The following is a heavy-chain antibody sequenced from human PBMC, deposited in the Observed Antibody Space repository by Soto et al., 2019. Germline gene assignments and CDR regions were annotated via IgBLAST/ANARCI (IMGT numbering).Heavy chain of an antibody. CDR2: ISYDGSNK. J-gene: IGHJ4*02. CDR3: AKDMGHSY. D-gene: IGHD1-26*01. CDR1: GFTFSSYG. Sequence: QVQLVESGGGVVQPGRSLRLSCAASGFTFSSYGMHWVRQAPGKGLEWVAVISYDGSNKYYADSVKGRFTISRDNSKNTLYLQMNSLRAEDTAVYYCAKDMGHSYWGQGTLVTVSS. V-gene: IGHV3-30*18.